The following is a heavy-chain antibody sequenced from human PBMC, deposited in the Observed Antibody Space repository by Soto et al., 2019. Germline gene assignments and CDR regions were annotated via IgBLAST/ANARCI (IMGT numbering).Heavy chain of an antibody. V-gene: IGHV4-39*07. CDR1: GGSISSGGYY. CDR3: ARSVGSGSYLGAYYYYGMDV. D-gene: IGHD3-10*01. J-gene: IGHJ6*02. Sequence: SETLSLTCTVSGGSISSGGYYWSWIRQPPGKGLEWIGEINHSGSTNYNPSLKSRVTISVDTTKNQFSLKLSSVTAADTAVYYCARSVGSGSYLGAYYYYGMDVWGQGTTVTVSS. CDR2: INHSGST.